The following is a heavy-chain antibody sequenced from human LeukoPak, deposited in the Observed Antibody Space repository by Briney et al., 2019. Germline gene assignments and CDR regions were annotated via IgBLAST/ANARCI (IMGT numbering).Heavy chain of an antibody. V-gene: IGHV4-39*01. D-gene: IGHD6-6*01. J-gene: IGHJ5*02. Sequence: SSETLSLTCTVSGGSISSSSYYWGWIRQPPGKGLERIGSIYYSGSTYYNPSLTSRVTISVDTSKNQFSLKLSSVTAADTAVYYCARLGPPDRPYSSSDWFDPWGQGTLVTVSS. CDR1: GGSISSSSYY. CDR2: IYYSGST. CDR3: ARLGPPDRPYSSSDWFDP.